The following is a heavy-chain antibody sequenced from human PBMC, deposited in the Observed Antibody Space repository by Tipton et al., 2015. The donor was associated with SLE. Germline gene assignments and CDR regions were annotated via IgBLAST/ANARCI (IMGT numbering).Heavy chain of an antibody. CDR3: ARQHDNRGYYYI. D-gene: IGHD3-22*01. CDR2: IYQSGST. V-gene: IGHV4-38-2*01. CDR1: GYSISSGYY. Sequence: GLVKPSETLSLTCGVSGYSISSGYYWGWIRQTPGKGLEWIGSIYQSGSTYYNPSLKSRATMSVDTSKNHFSLKLSSVTAADTAVYYCARQHDNRGYYYIWGQGTLVTVSS. J-gene: IGHJ4*02.